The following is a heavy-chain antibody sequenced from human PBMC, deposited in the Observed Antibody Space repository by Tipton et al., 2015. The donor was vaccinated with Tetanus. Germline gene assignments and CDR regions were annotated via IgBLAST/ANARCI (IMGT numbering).Heavy chain of an antibody. D-gene: IGHD4-23*01. CDR1: EFSFSSYW. CDR2: INSDGSST. J-gene: IGHJ4*02. Sequence: SLRLSCAASEFSFSSYWMHWVRQVPGRGLVWVSRINSDGSSTDYADSVKGRFTISRDNGKNTLYLQMDSLRAEDTAVYYCARDGRYGGTLISDYWGQGTQVTVSS. V-gene: IGHV3-74*01. CDR3: ARDGRYGGTLISDY.